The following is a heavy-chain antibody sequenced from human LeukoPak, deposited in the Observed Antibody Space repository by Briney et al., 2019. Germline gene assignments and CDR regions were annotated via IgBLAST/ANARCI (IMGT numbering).Heavy chain of an antibody. CDR3: ARGVGNYYYDMDV. V-gene: IGHV3-33*01. Sequence: GGSLRLPCAASGFTFSSHGMHWVRQAPGKGLEWVAVIWYDGSNKYYADSVKGRFTISRDNSKNTLCLQMNSLRAEDTAVYYCARGVGNYYYDMDVWGQGTTVTVSS. D-gene: IGHD7-27*01. CDR2: IWYDGSNK. CDR1: GFTFSSHG. J-gene: IGHJ6*02.